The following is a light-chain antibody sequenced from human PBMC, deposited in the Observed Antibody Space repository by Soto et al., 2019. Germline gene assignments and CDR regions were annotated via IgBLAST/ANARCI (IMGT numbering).Light chain of an antibody. CDR1: QSVSSY. V-gene: IGKV3-11*01. CDR3: QQYNSWPLT. J-gene: IGKJ4*01. Sequence: EIVLRQSPATLSLSPGERATLSCRASQSVSSYLAWYQQKPGQAPRLLIYDASNRATGIPARFSGSGSGTEFTLTISSLQSEDFAVYYCQQYNSWPLTFGGGTKVDIK. CDR2: DAS.